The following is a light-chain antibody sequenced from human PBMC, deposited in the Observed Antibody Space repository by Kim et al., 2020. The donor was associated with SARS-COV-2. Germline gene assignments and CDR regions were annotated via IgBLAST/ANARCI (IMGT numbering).Light chain of an antibody. CDR2: GKN. V-gene: IGLV3-19*01. CDR1: SLRDFY. Sequence: SSELTQDPAVSVALGQTVKITCQGDSLRDFYAAWYQQKPGQAPKLVFSGKNSRPSGIPDRFSGSSSGYTASLTITGARADDEADYYCMSRDNIGTHRVFGGGTKLTVL. CDR3: MSRDNIGTHRV. J-gene: IGLJ3*02.